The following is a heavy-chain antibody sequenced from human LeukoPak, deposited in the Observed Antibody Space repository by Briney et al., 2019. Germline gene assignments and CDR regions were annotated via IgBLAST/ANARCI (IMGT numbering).Heavy chain of an antibody. Sequence: HPGGSLRLSCAASGFTVSSNYMSWVRQAPGKGLEWVSDIYSGGSTYYEDSVKGRFTISRDNSKNTLSLQMNSLRAEDTAVYYCARIDYGSGAFWFDPWGQGTLVTVSS. CDR3: ARIDYGSGAFWFDP. CDR2: IYSGGST. V-gene: IGHV3-66*02. CDR1: GFTVSSNY. J-gene: IGHJ5*02. D-gene: IGHD3-10*01.